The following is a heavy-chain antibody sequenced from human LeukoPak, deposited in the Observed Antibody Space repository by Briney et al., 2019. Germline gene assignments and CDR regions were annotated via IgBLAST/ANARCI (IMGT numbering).Heavy chain of an antibody. CDR3: TTATEITAMFWSYFDY. D-gene: IGHD5-18*01. CDR1: GFTFSNAW. Sequence: GGSLRLSCAASGFTFSNAWMSWVRQAPGKGLEWVGRIKSKTDGGTTDYAAPVKGRFTISRDDSKNTLYLQMNSLKTEDTAVYYCTTATEITAMFWSYFDYWGQGTLVTVSS. V-gene: IGHV3-15*01. CDR2: IKSKTDGGTT. J-gene: IGHJ4*02.